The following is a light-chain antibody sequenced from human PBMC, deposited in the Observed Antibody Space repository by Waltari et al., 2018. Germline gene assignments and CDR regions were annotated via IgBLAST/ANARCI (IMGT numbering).Light chain of an antibody. CDR1: RSVFYSPNNKNH. Sequence: DIGMTQSPDSLVISLGERATINCKSSRSVFYSPNNKNHLAWYQHKVGQPPKLLISWASIRESGVPDRFSGSGSGTDFTLTISNLQPEDVAVYYCQQYYSTPPYTFGQGTKLEIK. CDR3: QQYYSTPPYT. V-gene: IGKV4-1*01. J-gene: IGKJ2*01. CDR2: WAS.